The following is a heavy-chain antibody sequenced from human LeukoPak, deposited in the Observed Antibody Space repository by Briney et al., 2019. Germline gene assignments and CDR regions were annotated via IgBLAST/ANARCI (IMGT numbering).Heavy chain of an antibody. CDR2: IRYDGSNK. Sequence: GGSLRLSCAASGFTFSGYGMHWVRQAPGKGLEWVAFIRYDGSNKYYADSVKGRFTISRDNSKNTLYLQMNSLRAEDTAVYYCAKPPLGPAAVGWFDPWGQGTLVTVSS. CDR3: AKPPLGPAAVGWFDP. V-gene: IGHV3-30*02. CDR1: GFTFSGYG. J-gene: IGHJ5*02. D-gene: IGHD2-2*01.